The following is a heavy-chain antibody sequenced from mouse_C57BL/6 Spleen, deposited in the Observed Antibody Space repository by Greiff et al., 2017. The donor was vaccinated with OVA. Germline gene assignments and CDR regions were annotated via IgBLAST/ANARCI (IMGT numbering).Heavy chain of an antibody. CDR2: IHPNSGST. V-gene: IGHV1-64*01. CDR3: ARWASIRGDY. CDR1: GYTFTSYW. J-gene: IGHJ2*01. D-gene: IGHD1-2*01. Sequence: VQLQQPGAELVKPGASVKLSCKASGYTFTSYWMHWVKQRPGQGLEWIGMIHPNSGSTNYNEKFKSKATLTVDKSSSTAYMQISSLTSDDSSVYYCARWASIRGDYGGQGTTLTVSS.